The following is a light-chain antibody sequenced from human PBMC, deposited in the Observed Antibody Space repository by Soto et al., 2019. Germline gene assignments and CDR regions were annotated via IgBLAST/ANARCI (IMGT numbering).Light chain of an antibody. Sequence: EMVMTQSPYSLSASAGERGTLSGRASQSVTSNLAWYQQRPGQAPRLLIYDASTRATGIPARFSGSGSGTEFTLTISSLQSEDFALYYCHQYNWPDTFGQGTRLEIK. V-gene: IGKV3-15*01. CDR2: DAS. J-gene: IGKJ5*01. CDR3: HQYNWPDT. CDR1: QSVTSN.